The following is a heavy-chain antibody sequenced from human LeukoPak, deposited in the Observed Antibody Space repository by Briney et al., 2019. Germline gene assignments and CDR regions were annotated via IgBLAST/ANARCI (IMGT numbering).Heavy chain of an antibody. V-gene: IGHV3-9*01. Sequence: GLSLTLSCAASGFTFDDYAMHWVRQAPGKGLEGVSGISWNSGSIGYADSVKGRFTISRDNAKNSLYLQMNSLRAEDTALYYCAPLYGAGSYYNDYGMDVWGQGTTVTVSS. D-gene: IGHD3-10*01. CDR3: APLYGAGSYYNDYGMDV. CDR2: ISWNSGSI. CDR1: GFTFDDYA. J-gene: IGHJ6*02.